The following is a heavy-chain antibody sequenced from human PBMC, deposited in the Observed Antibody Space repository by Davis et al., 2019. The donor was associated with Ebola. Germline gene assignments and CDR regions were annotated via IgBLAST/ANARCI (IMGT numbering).Heavy chain of an antibody. Sequence: PGGSLRLSCAASGFTFSSYSMNWVRQAPGKGLEWVSYISSSSSTIYYADSVKGRFTISRDNAKNSLYLQMNSLRDEDTAVYYCARGTTNYYDSSGYYKDYYYGMDVWGQGTTVTVSS. D-gene: IGHD3-22*01. CDR2: ISSSSSTI. J-gene: IGHJ6*02. V-gene: IGHV3-48*02. CDR3: ARGTTNYYDSSGYYKDYYYGMDV. CDR1: GFTFSSYS.